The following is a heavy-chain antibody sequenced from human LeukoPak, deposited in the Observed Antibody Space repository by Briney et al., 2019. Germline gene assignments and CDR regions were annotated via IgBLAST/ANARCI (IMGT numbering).Heavy chain of an antibody. CDR3: ASKGVVTPTQNWFDP. J-gene: IGHJ5*02. D-gene: IGHD4-23*01. Sequence: ASVKVSCKASGYTFTGYYMHWVRQAPGQGLEWMGWINPNSGGTNYAQKFQGRVTMTRDTSISTAYMELSRLRSDDTAVYYCASKGVVTPTQNWFDPWGQGTLVTVSS. CDR1: GYTFTGYY. V-gene: IGHV1-2*02. CDR2: INPNSGGT.